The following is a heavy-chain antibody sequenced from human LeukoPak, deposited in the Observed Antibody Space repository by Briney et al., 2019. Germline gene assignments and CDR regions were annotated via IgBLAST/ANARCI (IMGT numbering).Heavy chain of an antibody. V-gene: IGHV4-39*01. CDR2: IHYTGST. J-gene: IGHJ6*03. D-gene: IGHD3-10*01. CDR3: ARQLYVSGSYYAPMDV. Sequence: SETLSLTCTVSGGSISSTNYYWGWIRQPPGKGLEWIGYIHYTGSTYYNPSLKSRVAISVDTSKNQFSLKMSSVTAADTAVYFCARQLYVSGSYYAPMDVWGKGTTVTISS. CDR1: GGSISSTNYY.